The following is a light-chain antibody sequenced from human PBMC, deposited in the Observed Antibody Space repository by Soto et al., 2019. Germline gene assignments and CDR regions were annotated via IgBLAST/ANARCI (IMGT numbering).Light chain of an antibody. CDR3: SSYTSSSPYV. CDR1: SSDIGGYNY. Sequence: QSVLTQPASVSGPPGQSITFSCTGTSSDIGGYNYVSWYQQHPGKAPKLMIYEVSKRPSGVSNRFSGSKSGNTASLTISGLQADDEADYYCSSYTSSSPYVFGTRTKVTVL. J-gene: IGLJ1*01. V-gene: IGLV2-14*01. CDR2: EVS.